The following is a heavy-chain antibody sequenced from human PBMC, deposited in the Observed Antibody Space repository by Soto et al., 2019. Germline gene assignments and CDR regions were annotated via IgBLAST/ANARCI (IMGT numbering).Heavy chain of an antibody. Sequence: VGSLRLSCAASGFTFNTAWLTWVRQAPGKGLEWVGRIKGKPDGGATDYAALVEGRFMISRDDSQNTVFLQMNSLKTDDTAVYYCTAGSPFNYWGPGTLVTVSS. V-gene: IGHV3-15*01. J-gene: IGHJ4*02. CDR3: TAGSPFNY. CDR1: GFTFNTAW. CDR2: IKGKPDGGAT.